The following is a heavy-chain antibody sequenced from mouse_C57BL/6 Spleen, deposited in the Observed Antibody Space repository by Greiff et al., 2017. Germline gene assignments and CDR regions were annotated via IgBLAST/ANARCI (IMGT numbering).Heavy chain of an antibody. Sequence: EVQLQESGPELVKPGASVKISCKASGYSFTGDYMNWVKQSSQKSLEWIGEINPSTGGTTYNQKFKAKATLTVDKSSSTAYMQLKSLTAEDAAVYYCARRPGTYYFDYWGQGTTLTVSS. CDR1: GYSFTGDY. CDR2: INPSTGGT. J-gene: IGHJ2*01. V-gene: IGHV1-42*01. D-gene: IGHD4-1*01. CDR3: ARRPGTYYFDY.